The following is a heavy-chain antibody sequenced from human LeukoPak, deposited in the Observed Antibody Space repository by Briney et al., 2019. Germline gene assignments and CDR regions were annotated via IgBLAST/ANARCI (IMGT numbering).Heavy chain of an antibody. CDR1: GYTFTGYY. D-gene: IGHD6-13*01. Sequence: ASVKVSCKASGYTFTGYYMHWVRQAPGQGLEWMGWINPNSGGTNYAQKFQGRVTMTRDTSISTAYMELSRLRSDDTAVYYCAREGGQQLKYNWFDPWGQGTLVTVSS. J-gene: IGHJ5*02. CDR3: AREGGQQLKYNWFDP. CDR2: INPNSGGT. V-gene: IGHV1-2*02.